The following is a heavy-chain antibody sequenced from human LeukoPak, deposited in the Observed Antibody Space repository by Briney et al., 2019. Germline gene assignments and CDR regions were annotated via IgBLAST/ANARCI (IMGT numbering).Heavy chain of an antibody. CDR2: INRNGGST. J-gene: IGHJ4*02. V-gene: IGHV3-20*04. Sequence: ETLSLTCAVYGGSFSVYYWSWVRQAPGKGLEWVSGINRNGGSTGYADSVKGRVTISRDNAKNSLYLQMNSLRAEDTALYYCVRGFRGGPFDYWGQGTLVTVSS. CDR1: GGSFSVYY. CDR3: VRGFRGGPFDY. D-gene: IGHD3-10*01.